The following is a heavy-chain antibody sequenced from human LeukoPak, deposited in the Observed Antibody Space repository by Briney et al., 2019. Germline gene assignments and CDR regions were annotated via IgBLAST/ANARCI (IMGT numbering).Heavy chain of an antibody. CDR2: ISSSSSYI. J-gene: IGHJ5*02. CDR1: GFTFSSYS. D-gene: IGHD6-6*01. V-gene: IGHV3-21*01. CDR3: ARESSSSPNWFDP. Sequence: GGSLRLSCAASGFTFSSYSMNWVRQAPGEGLEWVSSISSSSSYIYYADSVKGRFTISRDNAKNSLYLQMNSLRAEDTAVYYCARESSSSPNWFDPWGQGTLVTVSS.